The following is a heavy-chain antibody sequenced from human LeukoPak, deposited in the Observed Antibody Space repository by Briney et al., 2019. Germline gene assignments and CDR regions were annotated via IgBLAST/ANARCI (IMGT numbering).Heavy chain of an antibody. V-gene: IGHV4-39*01. CDR3: ATRRCSSTSCYARNYYYYYGMDV. D-gene: IGHD2-2*01. CDR2: IYYSGST. CDR1: GGSISSSSYY. J-gene: IGHJ6*02. Sequence: SETLSLTCTVSGGSISSSSYYWGWIRQPPGKGLEWIGSIYYSGSTYYNPSLKSRVTISVDTSKSQFSLKLSSVTAADTAVYYCATRRCSSTSCYARNYYYYYGMDVWGQGTTVTVSS.